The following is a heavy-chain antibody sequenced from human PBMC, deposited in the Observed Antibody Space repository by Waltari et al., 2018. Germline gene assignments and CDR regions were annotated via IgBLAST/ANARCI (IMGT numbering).Heavy chain of an antibody. Sequence: EVQLLQSGGGLVQPGGSLRLSCAASGFPFSSYSMSWVRQAPGKGLWWGSAISSGGETRLYAESVKGRFTISRDNSKNTLSLQVSSLRAEDTAVYYCAKRLLEPQVGAFDIWGQGTIVTVSS. CDR3: AKRLLEPQVGAFDI. CDR1: GFPFSSYS. CDR2: ISSGGETR. D-gene: IGHD3-3*01. J-gene: IGHJ3*02. V-gene: IGHV3-23*01.